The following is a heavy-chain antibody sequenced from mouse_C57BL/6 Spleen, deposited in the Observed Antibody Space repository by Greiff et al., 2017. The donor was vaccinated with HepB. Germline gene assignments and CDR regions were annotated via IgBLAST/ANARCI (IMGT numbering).Heavy chain of an antibody. J-gene: IGHJ1*03. Sequence: QVQLQQPGAELVKPGASVKLSCKASGYTFTSYWMHWVKQRPGQGLEWIGMIHPNSGSTNYNEKFKSKATLTVDKSSSTAYMQLSSLTSEDSAVYYCSRCASTTVVGYWYFDVWGTGTTVTVSS. D-gene: IGHD1-1*01. CDR2: IHPNSGST. CDR1: GYTFTSYW. V-gene: IGHV1-64*01. CDR3: SRCASTTVVGYWYFDV.